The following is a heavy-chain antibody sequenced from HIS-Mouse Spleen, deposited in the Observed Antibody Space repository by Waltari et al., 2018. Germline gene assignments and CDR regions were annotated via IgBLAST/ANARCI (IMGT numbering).Heavy chain of an antibody. Sequence: QVQLQQWGAGLLKPSETLSLTCAVYGGSFSGYYWSWIRQPPGKGLEWIGEINHSGSTNYNASLKSRVTISVDTSKNRFSLKVSSVTAADTAVYYCARGRKSSSAPRSYFDYWGQGTLVTVSS. CDR1: GGSFSGYY. CDR3: ARGRKSSSAPRSYFDY. J-gene: IGHJ4*02. V-gene: IGHV4-34*01. CDR2: INHSGST. D-gene: IGHD6-25*01.